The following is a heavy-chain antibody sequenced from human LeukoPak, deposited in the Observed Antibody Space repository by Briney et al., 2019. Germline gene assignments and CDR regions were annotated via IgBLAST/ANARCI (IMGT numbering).Heavy chain of an antibody. D-gene: IGHD6-6*01. CDR1: GYTFTSYG. Sequence: SVKVSCKASGYTFTSYGISWVRQAPGQGLEWMGGIIPIFGTANYAQKFQGRVTITADKSTSTAYMELSSLRSEDTAVYYCARAYGRGSSIAALDYWGQGTLVTVSS. V-gene: IGHV1-69*06. J-gene: IGHJ4*02. CDR3: ARAYGRGSSIAALDY. CDR2: IIPIFGTA.